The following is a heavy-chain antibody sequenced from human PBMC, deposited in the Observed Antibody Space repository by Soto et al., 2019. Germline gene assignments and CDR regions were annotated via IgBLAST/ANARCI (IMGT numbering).Heavy chain of an antibody. CDR3: ARSYNYLEGRRLDP. J-gene: IGHJ5*02. D-gene: IGHD3-16*01. V-gene: IGHV4-30-4*01. CDR2: INHRGTI. CDR1: GGSISSGDYY. Sequence: SETLSLTCTVSGGSISSGDYYWSWIRQPPGKGLEWIGFINHRGTINYNPSLRSRVTISIDTSRNEFSLNLRSVTAADTAVYYCARSYNYLEGRRLDPWGQGTMVTVSS.